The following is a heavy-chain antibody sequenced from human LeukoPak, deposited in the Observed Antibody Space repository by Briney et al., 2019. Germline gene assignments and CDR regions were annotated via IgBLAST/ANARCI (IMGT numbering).Heavy chain of an antibody. CDR1: GYTFTGYY. J-gene: IGHJ4*02. CDR3: ASHYGSGSYYPFDY. D-gene: IGHD3-10*01. CDR2: INPNSGGT. Sequence: ASVKVSCKASGYTFTGYYMHWVRQAPGQGLEWMGWINPNSGGTNYAQKFQGRVTMTRDTSISTAYMEPSRLRSDDTAVYYCASHYGSGSYYPFDYWGQGTLVTVSS. V-gene: IGHV1-2*02.